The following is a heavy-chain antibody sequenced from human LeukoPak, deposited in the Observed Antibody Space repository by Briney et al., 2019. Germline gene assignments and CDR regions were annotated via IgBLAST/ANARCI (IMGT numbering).Heavy chain of an antibody. D-gene: IGHD5-12*01. Sequence: PGGSLRLSCAASGFTFSNYAMHWVRQAPGKGLEWVAVISYDGSNKFYADSVKGRFTISRDNSKNTLHLQMNSLRAEDTAVYYCARSLATSYYYMDVWGKGTTVTVPS. V-gene: IGHV3-30*04. CDR1: GFTFSNYA. J-gene: IGHJ6*03. CDR2: ISYDGSNK. CDR3: ARSLATSYYYMDV.